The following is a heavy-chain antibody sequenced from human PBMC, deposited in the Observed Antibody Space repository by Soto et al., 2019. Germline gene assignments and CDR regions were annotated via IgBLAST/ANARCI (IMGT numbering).Heavy chain of an antibody. CDR3: AQNSRLGELSLYAIDY. Sequence: PGGSLRLSCPPSGSTFSDGDMSRVRQAPEKGLEWASAIPGSGGNTFYADSVKGRFTISRDNSKNTMYMQMNSLRAEDTALYYCAQNSRLGELSLYAIDYWGQGTPVTVSS. CDR2: IPGSGGNT. J-gene: IGHJ4*02. V-gene: IGHV3-23*01. CDR1: GSTFSDGD. D-gene: IGHD3-16*02.